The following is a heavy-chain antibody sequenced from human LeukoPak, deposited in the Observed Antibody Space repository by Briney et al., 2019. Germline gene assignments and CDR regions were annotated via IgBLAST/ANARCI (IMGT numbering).Heavy chain of an antibody. V-gene: IGHV6-1*01. CDR1: GDSVSSNSAA. J-gene: IGHJ4*02. CDR3: ARDPVGGSTIFDY. D-gene: IGHD1-26*01. CDR2: TYYRSKWYY. Sequence: SQTLSLTCAISGDSVSSNSAAWDWIRQSPSRGLEWLGRTYYRSKWYYDYAVAVKSRISINPDTSKNQFSLQLSSVTPEDTAVYYCARDPVGGSTIFDYWGQGTLVTVSS.